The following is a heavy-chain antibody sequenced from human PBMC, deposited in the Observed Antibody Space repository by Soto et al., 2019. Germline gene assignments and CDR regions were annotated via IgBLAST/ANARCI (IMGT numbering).Heavy chain of an antibody. CDR1: GFTFSSYA. CDR2: ISGSGGST. D-gene: IGHD2-15*01. V-gene: IGHV3-23*01. CDR3: AKEGGDIVVVVAATTNWFDP. J-gene: IGHJ5*02. Sequence: GGSLRLSCAASGFTFSSYAMSWVRQAPGKGLEWVSAISGSGGSTYYADSVKGRFTISRDNSKNTLYLQMNSLRAEDTAVYYCAKEGGDIVVVVAATTNWFDPWGQGTLVTVSS.